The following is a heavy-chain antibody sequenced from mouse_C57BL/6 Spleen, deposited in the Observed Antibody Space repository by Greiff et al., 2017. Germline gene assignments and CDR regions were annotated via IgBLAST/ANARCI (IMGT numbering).Heavy chain of an antibody. D-gene: IGHD1-1*01. CDR1: GYSITSGYY. CDR2: ISYDGSN. J-gene: IGHJ2*01. V-gene: IGHV3-6*01. Sequence: EVQLVESGPGLVKPSQSLSLTCSVTGYSITSGYYWNWIRQFPGNKLEWMGYISYDGSNNYNPSLKNRISITRDTAKNQFFLKLNSVTTEDTATYYCARDYYGSREYYFDYWGQGTTLTVSS. CDR3: ARDYYGSREYYFDY.